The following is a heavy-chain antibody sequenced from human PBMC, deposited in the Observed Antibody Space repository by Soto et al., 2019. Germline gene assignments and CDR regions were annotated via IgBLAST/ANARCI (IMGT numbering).Heavy chain of an antibody. CDR1: GGSISSYY. D-gene: IGHD6-19*01. J-gene: IGHJ4*02. Sequence: PSETLSLTCTVSGGSISSYYWSWIRQPPGKGLEWIGYIYYSGSTNYNPSPKSRVTISVDTSKNQYSLKLSSVTAADTAVYYCARARIAVAALDYWGQGTLVTVSS. CDR2: IYYSGST. CDR3: ARARIAVAALDY. V-gene: IGHV4-59*01.